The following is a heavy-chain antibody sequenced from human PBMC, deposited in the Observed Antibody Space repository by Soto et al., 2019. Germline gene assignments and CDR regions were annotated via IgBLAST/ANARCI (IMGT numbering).Heavy chain of an antibody. CDR1: GFTFSAYA. V-gene: IGHV3-23*01. D-gene: IGHD1-1*01. J-gene: IGHJ2*01. Sequence: EVQLLESGGGLVQPGGSLRLSCAASGFTFSAYAMGWVRQAPGKGLEWVSTIHGGGGATHYAGSVKGRFTISRDDSKNTPYAQMNSLRAEDTAVYYCAKFEGHPLEYWYLDFWGRGTLVTVSS. CDR3: AKFEGHPLEYWYLDF. CDR2: IHGGGGAT.